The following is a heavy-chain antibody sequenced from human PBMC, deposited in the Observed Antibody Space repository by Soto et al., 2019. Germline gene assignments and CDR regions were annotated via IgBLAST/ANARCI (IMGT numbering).Heavy chain of an antibody. CDR3: ATERWEDAFDI. CDR2: MNPNSGNT. CDR1: GYTFSSYD. V-gene: IGHV1-8*01. D-gene: IGHD1-26*01. Sequence: QEQLVQSGAEVKKPGASVKVSCKASGYTFSSYDITWVRQATGQGLEWMGWMNPNSGNTGYAQKFQGRLTMNRNTSIGTAYMQLSSLRSEDTAVYYCATERWEDAFDIWGQGTMVTVSS. J-gene: IGHJ3*02.